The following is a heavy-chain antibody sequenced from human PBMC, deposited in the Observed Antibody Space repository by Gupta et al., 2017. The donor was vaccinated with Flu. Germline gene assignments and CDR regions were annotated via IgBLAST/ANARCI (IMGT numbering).Heavy chain of an antibody. V-gene: IGHV3-15*01. D-gene: IGHD1-1*01. J-gene: IGHJ6*02. CDR1: GFTFSNAW. Sequence: EVQLVESGGGLVKPGGSLRLSCAASGFTFSNAWMSWVRQAPGKGLEWVGRIKSKTDGGTTDYAAPVKGRFTISRDDSKNTLYLQMNSLKTEDTAVYYCTTDASGLYYYYGMDVWGQGTTVTVSS. CDR3: TTDASGLYYYYGMDV. CDR2: IKSKTDGGTT.